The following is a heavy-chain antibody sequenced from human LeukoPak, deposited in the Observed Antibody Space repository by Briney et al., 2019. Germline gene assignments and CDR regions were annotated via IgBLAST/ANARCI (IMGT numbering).Heavy chain of an antibody. J-gene: IGHJ5*02. Sequence: SETLSLTCAVYGGSFSGYYWSWIRQPPGKGLEWIGEINHTGSTNYNPSLKSRVTISADTSKNQFSLEVNSVTAADTAVYYCAREGGNWFDPWGQGTLVTVSA. V-gene: IGHV4-34*01. D-gene: IGHD1-26*01. CDR3: AREGGNWFDP. CDR2: INHTGST. CDR1: GGSFSGYY.